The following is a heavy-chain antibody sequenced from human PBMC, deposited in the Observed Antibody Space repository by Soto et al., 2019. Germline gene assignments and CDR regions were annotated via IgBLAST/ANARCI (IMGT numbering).Heavy chain of an antibody. CDR2: IYYSGST. J-gene: IGHJ6*02. V-gene: IGHV4-31*03. Sequence: SETLSLTCTVSGGSISSGGYYWNWIRQHPGKGLEWIGYIYYSGSTYYNPSLKSRVTISVDTSKNQFSLKLSSVTAADTAVYYCERQNPPGYYYYALDVWGQGNTVTVSS. CDR1: GGSISSGGYY. CDR3: ERQNPPGYYYYALDV.